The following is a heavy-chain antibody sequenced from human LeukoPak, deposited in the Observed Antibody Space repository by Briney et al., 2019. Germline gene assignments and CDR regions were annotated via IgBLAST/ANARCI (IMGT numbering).Heavy chain of an antibody. CDR1: GYTLTELS. CDR2: FDPEDGET. D-gene: IGHD5-24*01. CDR3: ATGDYPRDGSYFDY. Sequence: GASVKVSCKVSGYTLTELSMHWVRQAPGKGLEWMGGFDPEDGETIYAQKFQGRVTMTEDTSTDRAYMELSSLRSEDTAVYYCATGDYPRDGSYFDYWGQGTLVTVSS. J-gene: IGHJ4*02. V-gene: IGHV1-24*01.